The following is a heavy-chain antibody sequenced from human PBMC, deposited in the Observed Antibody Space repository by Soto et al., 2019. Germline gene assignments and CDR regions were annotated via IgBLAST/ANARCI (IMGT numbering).Heavy chain of an antibody. V-gene: IGHV3-33*01. Sequence: GGSLRLSCAASGFTFSSFGMHWVRQAPGKGLEWVAVIWYDGSNKYYADSVKGRFTISRDNSKSTLYLQMNSLRAEDTAVYYCARDLLRFLEWPNVGNWFDPWGQGTLVTVSS. CDR1: GFTFSSFG. CDR2: IWYDGSNK. D-gene: IGHD3-3*01. CDR3: ARDLLRFLEWPNVGNWFDP. J-gene: IGHJ5*02.